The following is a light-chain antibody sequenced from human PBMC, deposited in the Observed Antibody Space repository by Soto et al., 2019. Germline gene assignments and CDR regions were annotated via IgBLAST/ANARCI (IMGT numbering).Light chain of an antibody. V-gene: IGKV3-15*01. J-gene: IGKJ5*01. CDR3: QHYTNWPIT. CDR1: HSVASN. Sequence: EIVMTQSPASRSVSPGESVTLACSASHSVASNFAWYQQQPGQAPRLLIYGTSTSATGVPARFSGSGSGTDFHLTISILQAADVAVYPCQHYTNWPITFGQGTRLEI. CDR2: GTS.